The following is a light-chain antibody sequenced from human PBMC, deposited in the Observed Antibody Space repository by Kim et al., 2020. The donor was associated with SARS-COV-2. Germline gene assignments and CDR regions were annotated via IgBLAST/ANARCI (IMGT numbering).Light chain of an antibody. V-gene: IGKV4-1*01. CDR1: QSVSNK. CDR3: QQYHNLPYT. Sequence: AVSLGERATINCKSSQSVSNKLVWYQQKPGQPPKLLIRWSSDRESGVPDRFSGSGSGTDFTLTISSLQGEDVAVYYCQQYHNLPYTFGQGTKLEI. CDR2: WSS. J-gene: IGKJ2*01.